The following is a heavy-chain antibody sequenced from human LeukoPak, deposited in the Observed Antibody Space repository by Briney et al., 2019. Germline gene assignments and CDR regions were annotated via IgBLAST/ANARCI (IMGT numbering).Heavy chain of an antibody. D-gene: IGHD2/OR15-2a*01. CDR2: INPSGGTT. J-gene: IGHJ4*02. Sequence: ASVKVSCKASGYTFTSCYMHWVRQAPGQGLEWMGIINPSGGTTSYAQKFQGRVTMTRDTSTSTVYMELSSLRSEDTAIYYCARETYSNNYPNIDYWGQGTLVTVSS. V-gene: IGHV1-46*01. CDR3: ARETYSNNYPNIDY. CDR1: GYTFTSCY.